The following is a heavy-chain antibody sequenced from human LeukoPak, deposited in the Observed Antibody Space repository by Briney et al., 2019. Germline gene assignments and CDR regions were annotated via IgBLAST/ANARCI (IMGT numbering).Heavy chain of an antibody. V-gene: IGHV4-4*07. Sequence: SETLSLTCTVSGGSISSYYWSWIRQPAGKGLEWIGHIYTSGSTKYNPSLKSRLTMSVDTSKNQFSLKLSSLTAADTAVYFCATHTSGYTYGLDYWGQGALVTVSS. CDR3: ATHTSGYTYGLDY. CDR2: IYTSGST. D-gene: IGHD5-18*01. J-gene: IGHJ4*02. CDR1: GGSISSYY.